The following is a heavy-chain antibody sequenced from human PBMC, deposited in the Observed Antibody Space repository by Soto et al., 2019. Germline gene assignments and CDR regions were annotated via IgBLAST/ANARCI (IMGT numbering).Heavy chain of an antibody. CDR2: IYYSEST. J-gene: IGHJ4*02. D-gene: IGHD4-17*01. V-gene: IGHV4-59*08. CDR1: GGYISNYY. CDR3: ARRYGANFDY. Sequence: SETLSLTCTVSGGYISNYYWSWIRQPPGKGLKWIEYIYYSESTNYNPSLKSRVNISVDTSKNQFSLKLSSVTAADTAVYYCARRYGANFDYWGQGTLVTVS.